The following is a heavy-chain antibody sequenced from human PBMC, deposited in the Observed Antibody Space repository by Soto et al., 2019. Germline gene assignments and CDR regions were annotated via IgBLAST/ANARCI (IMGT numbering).Heavy chain of an antibody. CDR3: ARWGRGAYGMDV. CDR1: GDSISRGGYS. CDR2: MYLGGNT. Sequence: KPSETLSLTCAVSGDSISRGGYSWNWIRQSPGRGLEWIGYMYLGGNTYYNPSLKSRVTISVDRSKNQFSLKLTSVTAADTAVYYCARWGRGAYGMDVWGQGTTVTVSS. V-gene: IGHV4-30-2*06. J-gene: IGHJ6*01. D-gene: IGHD3-16*01.